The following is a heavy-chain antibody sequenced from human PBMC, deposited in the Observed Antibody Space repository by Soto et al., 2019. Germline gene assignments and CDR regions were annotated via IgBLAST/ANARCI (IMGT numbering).Heavy chain of an antibody. J-gene: IGHJ4*02. CDR1: GGTFSSYA. CDR2: IIPTFGTA. CDR3: ARSVVVTAWRSCFDY. D-gene: IGHD2-21*02. V-gene: IGHV1-69*13. Sequence: SVKVSCKASGGTFSSYAISWVRQAPGQGLEWMGGIIPTFGTANYAQKFQGRVTITADESTSTAYMELSSLRSEDTAVYYCARSVVVTAWRSCFDYWGQGTLVTVSS.